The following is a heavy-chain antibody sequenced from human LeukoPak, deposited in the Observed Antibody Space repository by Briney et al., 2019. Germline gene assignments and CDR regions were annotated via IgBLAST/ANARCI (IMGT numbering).Heavy chain of an antibody. Sequence: GGSLRLSCAASGFTFSSYGMSWVRQAPGKGLEWVSSISGSGASTYYADSVKGRFTISRDNSKNTLYLQMNSLRAEDTAVYYCAKGRAAAEYWYFDLWGRGTLVTVSS. V-gene: IGHV3-23*01. J-gene: IGHJ2*01. CDR3: AKGRAAAEYWYFDL. D-gene: IGHD6-25*01. CDR2: ISGSGAST. CDR1: GFTFSSYG.